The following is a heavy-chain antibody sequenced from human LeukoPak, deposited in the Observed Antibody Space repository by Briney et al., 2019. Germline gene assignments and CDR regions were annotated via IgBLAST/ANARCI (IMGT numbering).Heavy chain of an antibody. J-gene: IGHJ4*02. CDR1: GYTFTSCD. D-gene: IGHD6-19*01. CDR2: LHPNSGNN. Sequence: GASVKVSCKASGYTFTSCDINLVRQAPGQGREGMGWLHPNSGNNAYGQSFQGSITMTRDISIGTAYMELSNLTSEDTAIYYCTRGSSGRRDNWGQGTLVTVSA. CDR3: TRGSSGRRDN. V-gene: IGHV1-8*01.